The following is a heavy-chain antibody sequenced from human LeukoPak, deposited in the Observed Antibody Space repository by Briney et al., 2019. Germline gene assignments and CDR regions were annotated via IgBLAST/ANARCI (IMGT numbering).Heavy chain of an antibody. D-gene: IGHD6-19*01. Sequence: SETLSLTCAVYGGSFSGYYWSWIRQPPGKGLEWIGEINHSGSTNYNPSLKSRVTISVDTSKNQFSLKLSSVTAADTAVYYCARPARAVASFDYWGQGTLVTVSS. CDR2: INHSGST. CDR1: GGSFSGYY. V-gene: IGHV4-34*01. CDR3: ARPARAVASFDY. J-gene: IGHJ4*02.